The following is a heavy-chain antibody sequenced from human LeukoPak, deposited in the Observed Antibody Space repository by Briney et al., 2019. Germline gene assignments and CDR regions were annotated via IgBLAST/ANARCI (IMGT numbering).Heavy chain of an antibody. CDR1: GYTFTGYY. V-gene: IGHV1-2*02. D-gene: IGHD6-13*01. Sequence: ASVKVSCKASGYTFTGYYMHWVRQAPGQGLEWMGWINPNSGGTNYAQKFQGRVTMTRDTSISTAYMELSRLRSDDTAVYYCASMIAAGSYYYYMDVWGKGTTVTVSS. J-gene: IGHJ6*03. CDR3: ASMIAAGSYYYYMDV. CDR2: INPNSGGT.